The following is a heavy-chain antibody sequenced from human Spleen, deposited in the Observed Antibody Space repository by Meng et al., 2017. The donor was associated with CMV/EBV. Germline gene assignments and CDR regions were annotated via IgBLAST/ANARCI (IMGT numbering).Heavy chain of an antibody. Sequence: KASGYTFTGYYVHWVRQAPGQGLEWMGWINPNTGGTNYAQKFQGRVTMTRDTSISTAYMELSSLISDDTALYFCARDTYNNYFYYDSWGQGTLVTVSS. CDR1: GYTFTGYY. CDR3: ARDTYNNYFYYDS. V-gene: IGHV1-2*02. D-gene: IGHD4-11*01. J-gene: IGHJ4*02. CDR2: INPNTGGT.